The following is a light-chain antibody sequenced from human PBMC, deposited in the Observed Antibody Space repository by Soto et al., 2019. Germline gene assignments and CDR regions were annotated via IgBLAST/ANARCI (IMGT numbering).Light chain of an antibody. J-gene: IGKJ2*01. CDR1: QPISTY. CDR2: AAS. V-gene: IGKV1-39*01. Sequence: DIQMTQSPSSLYASVGDRVTITCRASQPISTYLNWYPQNPGKAPKLLIYAASTLQSGVPSRFIGCGSGTHFTITISILEPEDFATYSCQQSRGIPYTFGQGTKLEIK. CDR3: QQSRGIPYT.